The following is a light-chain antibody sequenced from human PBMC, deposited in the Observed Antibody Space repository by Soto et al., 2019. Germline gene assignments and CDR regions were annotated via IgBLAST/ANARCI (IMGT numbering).Light chain of an antibody. CDR2: GNY. CDR3: QSYDSSLSVAV. CDR1: SSNIGAGFD. J-gene: IGLJ2*01. V-gene: IGLV1-40*01. Sequence: QSVLTQPSSVSGAPGQRVTISCTGSSSNIGAGFDVHWYQQLPGTAPKFLIYGNYNRPSGVPDRFSGSKSGTSASLAITGLQAEDEADYYCQSYDSSLSVAVFGGGTKVTVL.